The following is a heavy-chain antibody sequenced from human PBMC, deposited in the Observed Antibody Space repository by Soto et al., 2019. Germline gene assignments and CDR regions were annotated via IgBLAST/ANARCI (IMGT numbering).Heavy chain of an antibody. Sequence: GASLKISCKGSGYSFTSYWIGWVRLMPGKGLEWMGIIYPGDSDTRYSPSFQGQVTISADKSISTAYLQWSSLKASDTAMYYCASPSIAARPGYYYYGMDVWGQGTTVTVSS. CDR3: ASPSIAARPGYYYYGMDV. CDR2: IYPGDSDT. D-gene: IGHD6-6*01. J-gene: IGHJ6*02. V-gene: IGHV5-51*01. CDR1: GYSFTSYW.